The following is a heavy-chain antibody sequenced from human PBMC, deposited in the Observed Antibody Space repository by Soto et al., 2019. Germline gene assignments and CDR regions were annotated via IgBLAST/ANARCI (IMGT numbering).Heavy chain of an antibody. D-gene: IGHD5-18*01. CDR3: AGQGHSYGSGGNNYFYHCLDA. V-gene: IGHV1-69*12. J-gene: IGHJ6*02. CDR1: GGTFSSYA. Sequence: QVQLVQSGAEVKKPGSSVKVSCKASGGTFSSYAISWVRQAPGQGLEWMGGIIPIFGTANYAQKFQGRVTTTADEATSTAYMELSSLRSEDTAVYYCAGQGHSYGSGGNNYFYHCLDARGQGTLVTDSS. CDR2: IIPIFGTA.